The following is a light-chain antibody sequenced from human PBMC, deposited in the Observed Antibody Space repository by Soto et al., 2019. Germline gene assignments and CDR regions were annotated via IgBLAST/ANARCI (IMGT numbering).Light chain of an antibody. J-gene: IGKJ1*01. CDR3: QQYNSYSWT. CDR2: KAS. CDR1: QGISSW. V-gene: IGKV1-5*03. Sequence: DIQMTQSPSTLSASVGDRVTITCRASQGISSWLDWYQQKPGKAPKLLIYKASSLEIGVPSRFSGSGSGTEFTLTISSLQPDDFATYYCQQYNSYSWTFGPGTKVEIK.